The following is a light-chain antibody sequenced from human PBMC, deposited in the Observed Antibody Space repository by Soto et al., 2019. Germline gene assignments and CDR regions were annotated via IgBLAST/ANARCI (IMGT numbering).Light chain of an antibody. CDR2: DVS. V-gene: IGLV2-14*03. CDR1: SSDVGGYDF. J-gene: IGLJ1*01. Sequence: QSVLTQPASVSGSPGQSITISCTGTSSDVGGYDFVSWYQQYPGRAPKLMIYDVSNRPSGVSNRFYGSKSGNTASLTISGLQAEDEADYYCNSYSSSATYAFGTGTKVTV. CDR3: NSYSSSATYA.